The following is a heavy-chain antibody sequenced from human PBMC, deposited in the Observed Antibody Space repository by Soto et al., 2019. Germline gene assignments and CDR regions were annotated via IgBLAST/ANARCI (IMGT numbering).Heavy chain of an antibody. V-gene: IGHV4-31*03. J-gene: IGHJ3*02. Sequence: QVQLQESGPGLVKPSQTLSLTCTVSGGSISSGGYYWSWIHQHPGKGLEWIGYIYYTGSTYYNPSLKSRVTISVDTSKNQFSLKLSSVTAADTAVYYCAREYMVRGVMGAFDIWGQGTMVTVSS. CDR3: AREYMVRGVMGAFDI. CDR2: IYYTGST. CDR1: GGSISSGGYY. D-gene: IGHD3-10*01.